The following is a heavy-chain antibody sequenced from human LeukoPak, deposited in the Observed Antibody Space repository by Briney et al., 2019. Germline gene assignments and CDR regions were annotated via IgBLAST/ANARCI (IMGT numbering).Heavy chain of an antibody. CDR3: ARGLITVTIDY. CDR2: INHSGST. D-gene: IGHD4-17*01. CDR1: GGSLSGYY. J-gene: IGHJ4*02. V-gene: IGHV4-34*01. Sequence: SETLSLTCAVYGGSLSGYYWSWIRQPPGKGLEWIGEINHSGSTNYNPSLKSRVTISVDTSKNQFSLKLSSVTAADTAVYYCARGLITVTIDYWGQGTLVTVSS.